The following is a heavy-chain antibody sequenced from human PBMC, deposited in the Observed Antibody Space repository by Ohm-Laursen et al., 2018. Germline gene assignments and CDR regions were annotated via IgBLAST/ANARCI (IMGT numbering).Heavy chain of an antibody. CDR2: ISTYDGKT. Sequence: GSSVKVSCKTSGYTFNHYGISWVRQAPGQGLEWMGWISTYDGKTQFGQKFQGRVTMNTDMSTSTAYMELSSLRSEDTAVYYCARDRGYCSGGSCYPGFDYWGQGTLVTVSS. D-gene: IGHD2-15*01. J-gene: IGHJ4*02. V-gene: IGHV1-18*01. CDR1: GYTFNHYG. CDR3: ARDRGYCSGGSCYPGFDY.